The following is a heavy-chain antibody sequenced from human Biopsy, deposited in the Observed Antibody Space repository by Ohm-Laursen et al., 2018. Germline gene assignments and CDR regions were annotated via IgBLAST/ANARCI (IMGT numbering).Heavy chain of an antibody. CDR3: ARHPTGFWFDP. J-gene: IGHJ5*02. Sequence: TLSLTCTVSGDSISTSTTYYWAWLRQPPGKGLEWIGSIYNSETTFYNPSLKSRVAISVDTSTNQFSPKVSSVTAAGTALYYCARHPTGFWFDPWGHGTLVTVSS. V-gene: IGHV4-39*01. CDR1: GDSISTSTTYY. CDR2: IYNSETT.